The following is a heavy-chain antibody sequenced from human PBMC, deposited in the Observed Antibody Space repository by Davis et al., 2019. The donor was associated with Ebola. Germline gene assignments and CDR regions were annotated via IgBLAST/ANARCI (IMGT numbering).Heavy chain of an antibody. CDR2: IYYSGST. V-gene: IGHV4-61*05. CDR1: GASISTSSYY. Sequence: MPSETLSLTCTVSGASISTSSYYWSWIRQPPGKGLEWIGYIYYSGSTNYNPSLKSRVTISVDTSKNQFSLKLSSVTAADTAVYYCARSSTFGSGWFDYWGQGTLVTVSS. D-gene: IGHD3-16*01. J-gene: IGHJ4*02. CDR3: ARSSTFGSGWFDY.